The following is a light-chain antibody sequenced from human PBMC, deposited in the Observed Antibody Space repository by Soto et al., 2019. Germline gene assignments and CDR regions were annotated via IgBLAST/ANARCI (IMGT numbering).Light chain of an antibody. Sequence: QSALTQPRSVSGSPGQSVTISCTGTSSYVGTYDFVSWYQQHPGKAPRLMIFDVSERPSGVPDRFSGSKSGNTASLTISGLQAEDEADYYCCLYAVTFYVFGTGTKVTVL. CDR2: DVS. CDR1: SSYVGTYDF. V-gene: IGLV2-11*01. J-gene: IGLJ1*01. CDR3: CLYAVTFYV.